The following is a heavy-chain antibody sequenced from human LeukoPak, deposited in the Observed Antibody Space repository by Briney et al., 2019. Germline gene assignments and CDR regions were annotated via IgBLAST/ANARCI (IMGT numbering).Heavy chain of an antibody. V-gene: IGHV1-2*06. CDR1: GYTFTGYY. D-gene: IGHD3-22*01. CDR3: ARTPTYYYDSSGYYWAYFDY. CDR2: INPNRGGT. J-gene: IGHJ4*02. Sequence: ASVKVSCKASGYTFTGYYMHWVRQAPGQGLEWMGRINPNRGGTNYAQKFQGRVTMTRDTSISTAYMELSRLRSDDTAVYYCARTPTYYYDSSGYYWAYFDYWGQGTLVTVSS.